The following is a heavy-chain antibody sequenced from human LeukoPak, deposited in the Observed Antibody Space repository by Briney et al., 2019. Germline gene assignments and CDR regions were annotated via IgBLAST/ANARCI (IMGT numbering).Heavy chain of an antibody. CDR2: IYYSGST. J-gene: IGHJ5*02. CDR3: ARVIGSAVAGHNWFDP. Sequence: PSETLSLTCTVSGGSISSYYWSWIRQPPGKGLEWIGHIYYSGSTNYNPSLKSRVTLSVDTSKNQFSLKLTSVTAADTAVYYCARVIGSAVAGHNWFDPWGQGTLVTVSS. CDR1: GGSISSYY. D-gene: IGHD6-19*01. V-gene: IGHV4-59*01.